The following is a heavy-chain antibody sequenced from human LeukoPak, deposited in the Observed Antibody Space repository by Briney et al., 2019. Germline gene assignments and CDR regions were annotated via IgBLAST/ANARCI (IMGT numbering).Heavy chain of an antibody. V-gene: IGHV4-34*01. CDR1: GGSFSGYY. CDR2: INHSGST. CDR3: ARGQVRGGYFDY. D-gene: IGHD3-10*01. Sequence: SETLSLTCAVYGGSFSGYYWSWIRQPPGKGLEWIGEINHSGSTNYNPSLKSRVTISVDTSKNQFSLKLSSVPAADTAVYYCARGQVRGGYFDYWGQGTLVTVSS. J-gene: IGHJ4*02.